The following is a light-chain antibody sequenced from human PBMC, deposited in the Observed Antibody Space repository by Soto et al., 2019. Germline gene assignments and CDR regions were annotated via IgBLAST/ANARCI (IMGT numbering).Light chain of an antibody. CDR3: PQRSNWPPLT. CDR1: QSVSNY. J-gene: IGKJ4*01. Sequence: EIVLTQSPATLSLSPGERATLSCRASQSVSNYLAWYQQKPGQAPRLLIYDASNRATGIPARFSGSESGTDFTLTISSPEPEDFAVYYCPQRSNWPPLTFGGGTKVEIK. V-gene: IGKV3-11*01. CDR2: DAS.